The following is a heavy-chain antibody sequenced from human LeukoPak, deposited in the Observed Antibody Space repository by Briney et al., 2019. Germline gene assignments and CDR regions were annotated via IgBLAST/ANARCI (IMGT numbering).Heavy chain of an antibody. V-gene: IGHV4-34*01. CDR3: ARAGAYDYVWGSYRYTLGYFDY. CDR2: INHSGST. D-gene: IGHD3-16*02. J-gene: IGHJ4*02. CDR1: GGSFSGYY. Sequence: SETLSLTCAVYGGSFSGYYWSWIRQPPGKGLEWIGEINHSGSTNYNPSLKSRVTISVDTSKHQFSLKLSSVTAADTAVYYCARAGAYDYVWGSYRYTLGYFDYWGQGTLVTVSS.